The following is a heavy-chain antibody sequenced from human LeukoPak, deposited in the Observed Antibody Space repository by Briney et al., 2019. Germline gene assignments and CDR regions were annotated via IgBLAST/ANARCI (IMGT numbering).Heavy chain of an antibody. V-gene: IGHV4-59*01. D-gene: IGHD2-21*01. CDR1: GGSISSDS. Sequence: SETLSLTCTVSGGSISSDSWSWIRQPPGKGLEWIGYISYIGSTNYNPSLKSRVTISIDTSKNQFSLKLSSVTAADTAVYYWARGVVIAPQTFDYWGQGTLVTVSS. CDR2: ISYIGST. J-gene: IGHJ4*02. CDR3: ARGVVIAPQTFDY.